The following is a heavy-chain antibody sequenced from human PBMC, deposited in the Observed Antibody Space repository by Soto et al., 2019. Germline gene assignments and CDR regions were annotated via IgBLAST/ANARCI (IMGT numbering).Heavy chain of an antibody. J-gene: IGHJ4*02. CDR1: GGSFTVYY. CDR2: INHSGST. V-gene: IGHV4-34*01. Sequence: PWETQSHTCDVDGGSFTVYYWSWIRQPQGKGLEWIGEINHSGSTNYNPSLKSRVTISVDTSKNQFSLKLSSVTAADTAVYYCARLGGSFDFDYWGQG. CDR3: ARLGGSFDFDY. D-gene: IGHD1-26*01.